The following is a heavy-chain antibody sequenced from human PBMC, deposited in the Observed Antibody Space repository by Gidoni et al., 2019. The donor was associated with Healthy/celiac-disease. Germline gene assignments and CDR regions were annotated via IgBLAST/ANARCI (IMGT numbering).Heavy chain of an antibody. CDR3: TAGSGNWPQAVGSMDV. Sequence: EVQRVVSGGGLVQAGACLRPSCAASGSSLSNGWMCWVRQAPGKGRELVGRIKSKSDGGTTDYAAPVKGRFTISRDDSKNTLYLQMNSLKTEDTAVYYCTAGSGNWPQAVGSMDVWGQGTTVTVSS. CDR2: IKSKSDGGTT. CDR1: GSSLSNGW. J-gene: IGHJ6*02. D-gene: IGHD1-20*01. V-gene: IGHV3-15*01.